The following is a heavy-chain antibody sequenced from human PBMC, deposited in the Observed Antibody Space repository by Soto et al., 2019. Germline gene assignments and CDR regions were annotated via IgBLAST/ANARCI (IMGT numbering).Heavy chain of an antibody. V-gene: IGHV4-39*01. D-gene: IGHD2-2*01. CDR1: GGSISSSSYY. Sequence: QLQLQESGPGLVKPSETLSLTCTVSGGSISSSSYYWGWIRQPPGKGLEWIGSIYYSGSTYYNPSLKSRVTISVDTSKNQFSLKLSSVTAADTAVYYCAREYQLPDSYYYYDMDVWGKGTTVTVSS. J-gene: IGHJ6*03. CDR2: IYYSGST. CDR3: AREYQLPDSYYYYDMDV.